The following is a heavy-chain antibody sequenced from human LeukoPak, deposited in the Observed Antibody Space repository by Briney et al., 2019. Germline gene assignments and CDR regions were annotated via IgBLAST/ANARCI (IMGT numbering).Heavy chain of an antibody. D-gene: IGHD3-16*02. CDR1: GYSIRSGYY. CDR3: ARGMITFGGVIDTLFDY. V-gene: IGHV4-38-2*02. Sequence: PSETLSLTCTVSGYSIRSGYYWGWIRQPPGKGLEWIGSIYHSGSTYYNPSLKSRVTISVDTSKNQFSLKLSSVTAADTAVYYCARGMITFGGVIDTLFDYWGQGTLVTVSS. CDR2: IYHSGST. J-gene: IGHJ4*02.